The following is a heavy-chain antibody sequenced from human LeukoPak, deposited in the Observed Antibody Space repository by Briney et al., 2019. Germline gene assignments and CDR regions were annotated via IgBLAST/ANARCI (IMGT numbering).Heavy chain of an antibody. Sequence: GGSLRLSCAASGFTFSSYEMNWVRQAPGKGLEWVSYISSSGSTIYYADSVKGRFTISRDNAKNSLYLQMNSLRAEDTAVYYCARDGITMVRGGLYYYYYMDVWGKGTTVTISS. CDR1: GFTFSSYE. CDR2: ISSSGSTI. CDR3: ARDGITMVRGGLYYYYYMDV. D-gene: IGHD3-10*01. J-gene: IGHJ6*03. V-gene: IGHV3-48*03.